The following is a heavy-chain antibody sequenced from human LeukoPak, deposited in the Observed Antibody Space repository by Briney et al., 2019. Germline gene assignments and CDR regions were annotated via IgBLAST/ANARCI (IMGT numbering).Heavy chain of an antibody. CDR3: ARQRAANWFDP. V-gene: IGHV4-34*01. CDR1: GGSFSGYY. D-gene: IGHD6-25*01. Sequence: SETLSLTCAVSGGSFSGYYWSWIRQPPGKGLEWIGEINHSGSTNYNPSLKSRDTISVDTSKNQFSLKLSSVTAADTAVYYCARQRAANWFDPWGQGTLVTVSS. CDR2: INHSGST. J-gene: IGHJ5*02.